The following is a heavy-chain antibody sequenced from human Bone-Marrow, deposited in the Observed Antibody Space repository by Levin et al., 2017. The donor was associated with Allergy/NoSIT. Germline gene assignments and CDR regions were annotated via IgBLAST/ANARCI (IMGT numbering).Heavy chain of an antibody. CDR2: ISSLGYTI. Sequence: GGSLRLSCAVSGFSFSSYEMNWVRQAPGKGLECISYISSLGYTIYNADSVKGRFTISRDNAKNSLYLQMNSLRAEDTAIYYCARGGQTNTFFDYWGQGTLVTVSS. V-gene: IGHV3-48*03. D-gene: IGHD1/OR15-1a*01. CDR3: ARGGQTNTFFDY. J-gene: IGHJ4*02. CDR1: GFSFSSYE.